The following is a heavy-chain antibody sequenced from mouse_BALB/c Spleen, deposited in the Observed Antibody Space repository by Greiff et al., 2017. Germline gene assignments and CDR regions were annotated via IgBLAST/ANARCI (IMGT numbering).Heavy chain of an antibody. Sequence: VQLQQSGAELVRSGASVKLSCTASGFNIKDYYMHWVKQRPEQGLEWIGWIDPENGDTEYAPKFQGKATMTADTSSNTAYLQLSSLTSEDTAVYYCNAWGSMDYWGQGTSVTGSS. CDR3: NAWGSMDY. V-gene: IGHV14-4*02. J-gene: IGHJ4*01. D-gene: IGHD1-1*01. CDR2: IDPENGDT. CDR1: GFNIKDYY.